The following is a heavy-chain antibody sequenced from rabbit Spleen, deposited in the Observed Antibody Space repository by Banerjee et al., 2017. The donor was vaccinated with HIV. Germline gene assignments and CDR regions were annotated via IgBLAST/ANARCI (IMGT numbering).Heavy chain of an antibody. V-gene: IGHV1S45*01. CDR3: ARDGYSRGWGIILYYFNL. CDR1: GFSFSSSYW. J-gene: IGHJ4*01. Sequence: QEQLEESGGDLVKPEGSLTLTCTASGFSFSSSYWICWVRQAPGKGLEWIACIYGGASGSAYYASWPKGRFTISKTSSTTVTLQMTSLTAADTAAYFCARDGYSRGWGIILYYFNLWGPGTLVTVS. CDR2: IYGGASGSA. D-gene: IGHD4-1*01.